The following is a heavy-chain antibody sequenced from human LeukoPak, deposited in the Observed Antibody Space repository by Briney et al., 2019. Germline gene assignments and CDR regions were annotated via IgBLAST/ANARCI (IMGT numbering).Heavy chain of an antibody. CDR1: GGSIVSSTFY. CDR2: IHHSGST. CDR3: ARENWRDGYVGSK. D-gene: IGHD5-24*01. Sequence: PSETLSLTCSVSGGSIVSSTFYWGWVRQPPGKGLEWIGIIHHSGSTYYNSSRKSRVTISVDTSKNTLSLKLNSVTAADTAVYYCARENWRDGYVGSKWGQGTLVTVSS. V-gene: IGHV4-39*07. J-gene: IGHJ4*02.